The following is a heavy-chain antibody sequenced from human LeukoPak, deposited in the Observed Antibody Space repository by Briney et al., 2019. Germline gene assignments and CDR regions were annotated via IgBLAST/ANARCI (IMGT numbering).Heavy chain of an antibody. CDR3: ATDSYPYGDHALGY. CDR1: GFTFSTYG. D-gene: IGHD4-17*01. Sequence: GGSLRLSCAASGFTFSTYGMHWARQAPGKGLEWVAVIWNDGSNKYYADSVKGRFTISRDNSKNTLYLQMNSLRAEDTAVYYRATDSYPYGDHALGYWGQGTLVTVSS. V-gene: IGHV3-33*01. J-gene: IGHJ4*02. CDR2: IWNDGSNK.